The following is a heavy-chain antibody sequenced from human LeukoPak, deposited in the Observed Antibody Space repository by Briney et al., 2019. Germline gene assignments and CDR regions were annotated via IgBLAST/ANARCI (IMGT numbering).Heavy chain of an antibody. Sequence: GESPKISCKGSGYSFTSYWIGWVRQMPGKGLEWMGIIDPGDSDTRYSPSFQGQVAISADKSISTAYLQWSSLKASDTAMYYCARPRYSSGWSDAFDIWGQGTMVTVSS. CDR1: GYSFTSYW. CDR3: ARPRYSSGWSDAFDI. D-gene: IGHD6-19*01. J-gene: IGHJ3*02. CDR2: IDPGDSDT. V-gene: IGHV5-51*01.